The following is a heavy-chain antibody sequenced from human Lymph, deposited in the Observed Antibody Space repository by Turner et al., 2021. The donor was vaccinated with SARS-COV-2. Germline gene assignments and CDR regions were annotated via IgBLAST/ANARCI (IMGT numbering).Heavy chain of an antibody. CDR1: GNIVSRSY. CDR3: ARDLGTYGMDV. V-gene: IGHV3-53*01. D-gene: IGHD6-13*01. Sequence: EVQLGVAGVGFIQPGGSLRLSCSASGNIVSRSYMNWVRQAPGKGLEWVSGIYSGDTTYYADSVKGRFTIYRDNSKNTLYLQMNSLRVEDTAVYYCARDLGTYGMDVWGQGTTVTVSS. CDR2: IYSGDTT. J-gene: IGHJ6*02.